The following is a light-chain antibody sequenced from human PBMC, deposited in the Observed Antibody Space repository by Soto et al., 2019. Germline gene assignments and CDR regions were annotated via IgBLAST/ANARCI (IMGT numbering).Light chain of an antibody. CDR2: AAS. J-gene: IGKJ1*01. CDR1: QSVTRNY. V-gene: IGKV3-20*01. CDR3: QQYGTSPKT. Sequence: DIVLTQSPGTLSLSPGERATLSCRASQSVTRNYLAWYQQKPGQAPNLLIYAASSRATGIPDKFSGSGSGTDFTLTISRLEPEDFALYYCQQYGTSPKTFGQGTKVDIK.